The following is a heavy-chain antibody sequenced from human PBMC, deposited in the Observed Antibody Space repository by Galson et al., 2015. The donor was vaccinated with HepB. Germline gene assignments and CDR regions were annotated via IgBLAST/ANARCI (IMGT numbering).Heavy chain of an antibody. CDR3: ARVADSDYGDHSHFDS. V-gene: IGHV3-11*06. D-gene: IGHD4-17*01. J-gene: IGHJ4*02. CDR1: GFTFSDYY. CDR2: ISSSTIYT. Sequence: SLRLSCAASGFTFSDYYMSRIRQAPGKGLEWLSYISSSTIYTNYADSVKGRFTIFRDNVKNSMYLQMNRLRAEDTAVYYCARVADSDYGDHSHFDSWGQGTLVTVSA.